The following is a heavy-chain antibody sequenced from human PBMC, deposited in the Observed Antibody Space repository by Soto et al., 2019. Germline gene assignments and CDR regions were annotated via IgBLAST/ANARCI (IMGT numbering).Heavy chain of an antibody. CDR2: IEQDGSEK. CDR3: ARDVHYFDY. V-gene: IGHV3-7*01. Sequence: PGGSLRLSCAASGFRFSDYWMSWVRQAPGKGLEWLANIEQDGSEKYYVDSVKGRFTISRDNAKNSVYLQINSLRAEDTALYYCARDVHYFDYSGQGTQVSVSS. J-gene: IGHJ4*02. CDR1: GFRFSDYW. D-gene: IGHD3-10*02.